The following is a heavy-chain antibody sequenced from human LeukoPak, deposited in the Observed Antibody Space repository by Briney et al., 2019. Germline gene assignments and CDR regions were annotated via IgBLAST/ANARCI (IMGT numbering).Heavy chain of an antibody. CDR3: AKGRGYSYGYNAFDI. V-gene: IGHV3-9*01. Sequence: PGGSLRLSCAASGFTFDDYAMHWVRQAPGKGLEWVSGISWNSGSIGYEDSVKGRFTISRDNAKNSLYLQMNSLRAEDTALYYCAKGRGYSYGYNAFDIWGQGTMVTVSS. CDR1: GFTFDDYA. CDR2: ISWNSGSI. J-gene: IGHJ3*02. D-gene: IGHD5-18*01.